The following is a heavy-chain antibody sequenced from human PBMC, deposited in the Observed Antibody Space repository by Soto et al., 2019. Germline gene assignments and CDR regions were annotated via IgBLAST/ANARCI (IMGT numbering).Heavy chain of an antibody. D-gene: IGHD6-6*01. CDR3: ARAYSSSWYYYMDV. V-gene: IGHV4-59*01. CDR2: IYYSGTT. Sequence: QVQLQESGPGLVKPSETLSLTCTVSRGSISSYYWNWIRQSPGKGLEWIGYIYYSGTTNYNPSLKSRVTISVDTSKNQFSLKMSSVTSADTAVYYCARAYSSSWYYYMDVWGKGTTVTVSS. J-gene: IGHJ6*03. CDR1: RGSISSYY.